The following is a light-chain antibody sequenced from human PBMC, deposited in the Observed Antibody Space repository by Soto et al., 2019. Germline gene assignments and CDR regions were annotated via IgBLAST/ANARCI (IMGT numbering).Light chain of an antibody. V-gene: IGKV3-20*01. Sequence: IVLTQSPGTLSLSPGERTTLSCRASQSVRRYLAWYQQKPGQGPRLLRYGASSRETGIPDRFSGSGAGTEFILTINTLQPEDVATYYCLQVYSSPRTFCQGTKVDI. CDR3: LQVYSSPRT. CDR1: QSVRRY. J-gene: IGKJ1*01. CDR2: GAS.